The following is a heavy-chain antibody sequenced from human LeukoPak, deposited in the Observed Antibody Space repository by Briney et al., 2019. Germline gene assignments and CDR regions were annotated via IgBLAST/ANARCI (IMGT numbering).Heavy chain of an antibody. V-gene: IGHV1-69*04. D-gene: IGHD6-13*01. CDR1: VGTFSSYA. Sequence: SVKVSCKASVGTFSSYAISWGRHAPGQGLEWRGSIIPILGIANYAQKFQGRVTITADKSTSTAYMELSRLSSEDTAVYYCASGNTGYSSSWTGLGWFDPWGQGILVTVSS. CDR3: ASGNTGYSSSWTGLGWFDP. J-gene: IGHJ5*02. CDR2: IIPILGIA.